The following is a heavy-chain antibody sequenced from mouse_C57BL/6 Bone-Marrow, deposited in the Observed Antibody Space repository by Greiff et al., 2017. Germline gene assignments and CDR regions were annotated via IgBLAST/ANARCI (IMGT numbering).Heavy chain of an antibody. CDR3: AGGNYEDYFDC. J-gene: IGHJ2*01. CDR2: IYPGSGNT. V-gene: IGHV1-76*01. D-gene: IGHD2-1*01. Sequence: QVQLQQSGAELVRPGASVKLSCKASGYTFTDYYINWVKQRPGQGLEWIARIYPGSGNTYYNEKFKGKATLTAEKSSSTAYMQLSSLTSEDSAVYFCAGGNYEDYFDCWGQGTTLTVSS. CDR1: GYTFTDYY.